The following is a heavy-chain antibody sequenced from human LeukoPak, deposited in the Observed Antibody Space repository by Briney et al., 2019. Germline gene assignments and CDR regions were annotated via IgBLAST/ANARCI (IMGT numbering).Heavy chain of an antibody. Sequence: SETLSLTCTVSGGSISSYYWSWIRQPPGKGLEWIGYIYYSGSTNYNPSLKSRVTISVDTSKNQFSLKLSSVTAADTAVYYCAGGGLRSRLYTLWGMDVWGKGTTVTVSS. CDR2: IYYSGST. J-gene: IGHJ6*04. CDR3: AGGGLRSRLYTLWGMDV. D-gene: IGHD6-13*01. V-gene: IGHV4-59*01. CDR1: GGSISSYY.